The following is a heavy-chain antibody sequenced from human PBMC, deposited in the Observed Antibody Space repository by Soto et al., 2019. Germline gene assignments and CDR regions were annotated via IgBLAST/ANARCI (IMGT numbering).Heavy chain of an antibody. CDR1: GFVFEDYA. V-gene: IGHV3-9*01. D-gene: IGHD6-6*01. Sequence: EVQLVESGGGLVLPGRSLRLSCAASGFVFEDYAMHWVRQAPGKGLEWVSSITWNSDSLAYTGSVKGRFTISRDNAKNSLYLEMDSLRPEDTDLYYCTKSRGVAGRPLDDWGQGTLVTVSS. CDR2: ITWNSDSL. CDR3: TKSRGVAGRPLDD. J-gene: IGHJ4*02.